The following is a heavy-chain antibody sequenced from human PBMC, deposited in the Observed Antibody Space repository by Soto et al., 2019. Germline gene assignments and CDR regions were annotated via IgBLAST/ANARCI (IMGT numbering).Heavy chain of an antibody. CDR3: AASCVGCGGFNYYGMDV. CDR2: IYYSGST. CDR1: GGSISSGGYY. J-gene: IGHJ6*02. V-gene: IGHV4-31*03. Sequence: QVQLQESGPGLVKPSQTLSFTCTVSGGSISSGGYYWSWIRQHPGKGLEWIGYIYYSGSTYYNPSLKSRVTISVDTSKNQFSLKLSSVTAADTAVYYCAASCVGCGGFNYYGMDVWGQGTTVTVSS. D-gene: IGHD2-21*01.